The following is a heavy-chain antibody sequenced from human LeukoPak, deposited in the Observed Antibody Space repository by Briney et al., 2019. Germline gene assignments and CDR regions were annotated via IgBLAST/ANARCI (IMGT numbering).Heavy chain of an antibody. J-gene: IGHJ4*02. D-gene: IGHD3-3*01. CDR2: IKRKPDGATT. CDR1: AFTFSSYW. Sequence: PGGSLRLSCAASAFTFSSYWMHWVRQAPGKGLEWVGRIKRKPDGATTDYAAPVKGRFTISRDDSKITLYLQMNSLKTEDTAVYYCTTYHYDFWSGYYLGYWGQGTLVTVSS. V-gene: IGHV3-15*01. CDR3: TTYHYDFWSGYYLGY.